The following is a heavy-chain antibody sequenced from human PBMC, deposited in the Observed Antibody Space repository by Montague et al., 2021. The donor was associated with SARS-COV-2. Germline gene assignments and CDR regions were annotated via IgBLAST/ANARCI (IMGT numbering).Heavy chain of an antibody. V-gene: IGHV3-9*01. J-gene: IGHJ5*02. CDR2: ISYNSASL. D-gene: IGHD4-23*01. CDR3: ATDITPGPDTNSVHTS. Sequence: SLRLSCAASGFRFGSYGMHWVRQAPGKGLEWVSGISYNSASLGYADSVKGRFTIFRDNAKNSLYLQMDSLRPEDSALYYCATDITPGPDTNSVHTSWGQGTPVTVSS. CDR1: GFRFGSYG.